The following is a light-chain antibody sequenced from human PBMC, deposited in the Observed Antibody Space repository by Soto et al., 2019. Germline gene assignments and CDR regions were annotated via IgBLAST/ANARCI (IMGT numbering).Light chain of an antibody. CDR1: QSISSSF. CDR2: GAS. CDR3: QQCGSSPET. V-gene: IGKV3-20*01. J-gene: IGKJ1*01. Sequence: ALAQSTGSLSLSPGQRASLSGRASQSISSSFLAWYQQKPGQAPRLLIYGASSRATGIPDRFSGSGSGTDFTLTISRLEPEDFAVYYCQQCGSSPETFGQGTKVDVK.